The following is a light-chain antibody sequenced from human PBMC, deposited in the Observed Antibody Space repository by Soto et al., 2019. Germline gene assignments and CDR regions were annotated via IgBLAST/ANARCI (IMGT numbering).Light chain of an antibody. CDR1: RSISSW. J-gene: IGKJ1*01. Sequence: DIQVTRSPSSLSASVGARVTITCRASRSISSWLAWYQQKPGKAPKLLIYDAPSLESGVPSRFSGSGSGTEFTLTISSLQPDDFATYYCQQYNSYSQFGQGTKVDIK. CDR3: QQYNSYSQ. V-gene: IGKV1-5*01. CDR2: DAP.